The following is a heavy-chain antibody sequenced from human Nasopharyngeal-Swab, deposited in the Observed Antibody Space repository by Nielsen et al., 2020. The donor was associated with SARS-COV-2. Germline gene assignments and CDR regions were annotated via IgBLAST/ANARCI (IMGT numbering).Heavy chain of an antibody. V-gene: IGHV3-69-1*01. CDR2: ISSSSYI. Sequence: WIRQPPGKGLEWVSSISSSSYIYYADSVKGRFTISRDNSKNTLYLQMNSLRAEDTAVYYCARDSGGYCSGGSCYPHYYFDYWGQGTLVTVSS. CDR3: ARDSGGYCSGGSCYPHYYFDY. J-gene: IGHJ4*02. D-gene: IGHD2-15*01.